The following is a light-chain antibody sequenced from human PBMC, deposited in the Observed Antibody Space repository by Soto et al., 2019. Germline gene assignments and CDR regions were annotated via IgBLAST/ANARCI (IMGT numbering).Light chain of an antibody. J-gene: IGLJ1*01. CDR2: DVS. V-gene: IGLV2-14*03. CDR1: SSDVGGYNY. CDR3: SSYTTSNTRQIV. Sequence: QSVLTRPASVSGSPGQSITISCTGTSSDVGGYNYVSWYQHHPGKAPKLLIYDVSNRPSGVSNRFSGSKSDNTASLTISGLQPEDGADYYCSSYTTSNTRQIVFGTGTKVTVL.